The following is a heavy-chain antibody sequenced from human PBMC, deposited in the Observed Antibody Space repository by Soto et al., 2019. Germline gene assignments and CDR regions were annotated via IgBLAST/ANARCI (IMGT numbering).Heavy chain of an antibody. V-gene: IGHV1-58*01. CDR2: IVVGSGNT. Sequence: SVKVSCKASGFTFTSSAVQWVRQARGQRLEWIGWIVVGSGNTNYAQKFQERVTITRDMSTSTAYMELSSLRSEDTAVYYCAAEGVVPAAINYYYYGMDVWGQGATVTVSS. J-gene: IGHJ6*02. D-gene: IGHD2-2*01. CDR3: AAEGVVPAAINYYYYGMDV. CDR1: GFTFTSSA.